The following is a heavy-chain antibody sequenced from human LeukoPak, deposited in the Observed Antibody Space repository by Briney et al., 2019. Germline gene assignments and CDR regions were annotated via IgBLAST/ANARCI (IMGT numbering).Heavy chain of an antibody. CDR1: GASINSTNFY. J-gene: IGHJ4*02. CDR2: ISYTGNT. D-gene: IGHD4-11*01. Sequence: SETLSLTCSVCGASINSTNFYWSWIRQPPGKGLESIGSISYTGNTYSNPSLKSRVTMSVDTSENQFSLKLSSVTAADTAVYYCAREKDSNYVVDYWGQGTLVTVSS. CDR3: AREKDSNYVVDY. V-gene: IGHV4-39*07.